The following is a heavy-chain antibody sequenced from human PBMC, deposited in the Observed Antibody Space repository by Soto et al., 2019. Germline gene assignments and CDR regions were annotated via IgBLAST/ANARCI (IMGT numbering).Heavy chain of an antibody. CDR3: ARGEYSYVVDYYYYGMDV. Sequence: QVQLVESGGGVVQPGRSLRLSCAASGFTFSSYGIHWVRQAPGKGLEWVAVIWYDGSNKYYADSVKGRFTISRDNSKNTLYLQMNSLRAEDTAVYYCARGEYSYVVDYYYYGMDVWGQGTTVTVSS. D-gene: IGHD5-18*01. V-gene: IGHV3-33*01. CDR2: IWYDGSNK. CDR1: GFTFSSYG. J-gene: IGHJ6*02.